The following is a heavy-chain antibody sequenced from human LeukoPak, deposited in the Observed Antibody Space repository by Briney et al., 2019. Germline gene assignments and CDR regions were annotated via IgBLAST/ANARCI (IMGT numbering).Heavy chain of an antibody. J-gene: IGHJ4*02. D-gene: IGHD6-6*01. CDR2: IKQDGSEK. CDR1: GFIFSRYW. CDR3: ASRHLQASRSSAFDY. V-gene: IGHV3-7*01. Sequence: GGSLRLSCAASGFIFSRYWMSWVRQAPGKGLEWVANIKQDGSEKYYVDSVKGRFTISRDNAKNSLYLQMNSLRAEDTAVYYCASRHLQASRSSAFDYWGQGTLVTVSS.